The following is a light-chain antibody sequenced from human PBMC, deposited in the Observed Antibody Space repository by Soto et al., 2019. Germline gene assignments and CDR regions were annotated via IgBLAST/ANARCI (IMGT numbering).Light chain of an antibody. J-gene: IGKJ5*01. CDR2: GAS. CDR1: QGVNTNY. CDR3: QQYGSSPIT. Sequence: EIVLTQSPCTLSSSPGERATLSCRASQGVNTNYLAWYQQKSGQAPRLLIYGASSSATGIPARFSVSGSGTDFTLTISRLEPEDFAAYFCQQYGSSPITFGRGTRVEIK. V-gene: IGKV3-20*01.